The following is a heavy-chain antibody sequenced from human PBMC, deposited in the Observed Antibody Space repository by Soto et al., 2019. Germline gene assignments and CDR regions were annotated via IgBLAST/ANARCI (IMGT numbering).Heavy chain of an antibody. Sequence: GGSLRLSCAASGFTFSSYGMHWVRQAPGKGLEWVAVISYDGSNKYYADSVKGRFTISRDNSKNTLYLQMNSLRAEDTAVYYCAKDRKGSTIFGVVISGGNYYYGMDVWGQGTMVTVSS. CDR2: ISYDGSNK. CDR3: AKDRKGSTIFGVVISGGNYYYGMDV. V-gene: IGHV3-30*18. CDR1: GFTFSSYG. D-gene: IGHD3-3*01. J-gene: IGHJ6*02.